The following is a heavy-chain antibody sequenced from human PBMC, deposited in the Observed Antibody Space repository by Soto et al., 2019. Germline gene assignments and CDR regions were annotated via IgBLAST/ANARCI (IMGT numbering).Heavy chain of an antibody. CDR2: IYYSGST. J-gene: IGHJ3*02. D-gene: IGHD6-13*01. CDR1: GGSVSSGSYY. V-gene: IGHV4-61*01. CDR3: ARDRIAAAEDAFDI. Sequence: SETLSLTCTVSGGSVSSGSYYWSWIRQPPGKGLEWIGYIYYSGSTNYNPSLKSRVTISVDTSKNQFSLKLSSVTAADTAVYYCARDRIAAAEDAFDIWGQGTMVTVSS.